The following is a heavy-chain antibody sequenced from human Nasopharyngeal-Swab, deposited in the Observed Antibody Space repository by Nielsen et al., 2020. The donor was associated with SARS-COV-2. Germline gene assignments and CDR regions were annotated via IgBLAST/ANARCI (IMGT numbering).Heavy chain of an antibody. CDR3: ARAVWAVAGPVGAFDI. CDR2: IGSVGDT. D-gene: IGHD6-19*01. V-gene: IGHV3-13*01. J-gene: IGHJ3*02. CDR1: GFTFSSYD. Sequence: GGSLRLSCAASGFTFSSYDMHWVRQAAGRGLEWVSGIGSVGDTDYLSSVKGRFTISSEDGKNSLYLQMNSLRVGDTAVYYCARAVWAVAGPVGAFDIWGQGTKVTVSS.